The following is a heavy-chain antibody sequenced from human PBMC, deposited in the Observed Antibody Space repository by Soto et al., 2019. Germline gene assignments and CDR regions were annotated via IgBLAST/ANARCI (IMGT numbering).Heavy chain of an antibody. CDR2: IIPTIGTT. D-gene: IGHD5-12*01. CDR1: GDTFTIFA. Sequence: QVQLVQSGAEVKKPGSSVKVSCKASGDTFTIFAISWVRQAPGQGLEWMGGIIPTIGTTNYAQRFPGRITITGDEATGTAYMELSSLKSEDTAVYYCARDLGSGYDPGDYGGQGTLVTVSS. V-gene: IGHV1-69*12. J-gene: IGHJ4*02. CDR3: ARDLGSGYDPGDY.